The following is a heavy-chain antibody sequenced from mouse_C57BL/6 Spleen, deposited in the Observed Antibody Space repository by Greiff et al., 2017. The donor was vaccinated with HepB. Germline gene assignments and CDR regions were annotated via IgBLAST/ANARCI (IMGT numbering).Heavy chain of an antibody. D-gene: IGHD4-1*01. Sequence: QVQLQQPGAELVMPGASVKLSCKASGYTFTSYWMHWLKQRPGQGLEWIGEIDPSDSYTNYNQKFKGKSTLTVDKASSTAYMQLSSLTSEDSAVYYCARGGELGPWFAYWGQGTLVTVSA. CDR1: GYTFTSYW. J-gene: IGHJ3*01. V-gene: IGHV1-69*01. CDR3: ARGGELGPWFAY. CDR2: IDPSDSYT.